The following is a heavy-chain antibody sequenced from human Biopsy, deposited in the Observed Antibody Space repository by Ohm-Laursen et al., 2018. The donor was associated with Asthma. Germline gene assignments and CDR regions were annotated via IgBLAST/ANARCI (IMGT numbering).Heavy chain of an antibody. V-gene: IGHV3-64D*08. CDR2: IATDGSNK. Sequence: GSLRLFCTASGFTFSSYSMHWVRQAPGRGPEYVSFIATDGSNKFYADSVKGRFTVSRDSSRNTLYLQLSTLRVEDTAVYFCAKITTDRQKANNWFDPWGQGTLVTVSS. D-gene: IGHD3-22*01. J-gene: IGHJ5*02. CDR3: AKITTDRQKANNWFDP. CDR1: GFTFSSYS.